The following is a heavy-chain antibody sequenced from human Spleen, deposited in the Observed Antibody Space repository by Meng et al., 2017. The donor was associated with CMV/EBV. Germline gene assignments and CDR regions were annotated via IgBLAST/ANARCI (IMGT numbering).Heavy chain of an antibody. V-gene: IGHV4-39*07. D-gene: IGHD6-13*01. CDR1: GGSISSGRYS. CDR3: ARGQWPAANWFDP. J-gene: IGHJ5*02. CDR2: IFYTGST. Sequence: VSGGSISSGRYSWGWIRQPPGKGLEWIGDIFYTGSTYYNPSLKSRVSVSLDTSMNQFSLDLTSVTAADTAVYYCARGQWPAANWFDPWGQGTLVTVSS.